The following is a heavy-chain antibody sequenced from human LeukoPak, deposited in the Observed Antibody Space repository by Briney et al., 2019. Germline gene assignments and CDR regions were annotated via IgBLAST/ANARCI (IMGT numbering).Heavy chain of an antibody. CDR3: ARHQGGMDV. Sequence: GESLKISCKASGYSFTTYWVAWVSQMPGKGLEWMGMISPGDFDTRYTPSFKGQVTISVDKSISTAYLQWSSLKASDTAIYYCARHQGGMDVWGQGTTVTVSS. V-gene: IGHV5-51*01. CDR1: GYSFTTYW. CDR2: ISPGDFDT. J-gene: IGHJ6*02.